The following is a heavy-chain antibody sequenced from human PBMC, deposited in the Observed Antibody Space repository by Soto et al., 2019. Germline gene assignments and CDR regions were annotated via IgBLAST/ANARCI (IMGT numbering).Heavy chain of an antibody. Sequence: GGSLRLSCAASGFTFSIYWMHWVRQAPGKGLVWVSRINSDGSSTSYADSVKGRFTISRDNAKNTLYLQMNSLRAEDTAVYYCARERKDSVYNGMDVWGQGTTVTVSS. J-gene: IGHJ6*02. CDR3: ARERKDSVYNGMDV. CDR2: INSDGSST. D-gene: IGHD4-4*01. V-gene: IGHV3-74*01. CDR1: GFTFSIYW.